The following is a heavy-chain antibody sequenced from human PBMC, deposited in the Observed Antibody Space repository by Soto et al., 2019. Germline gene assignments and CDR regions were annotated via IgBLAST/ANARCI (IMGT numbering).Heavy chain of an antibody. Sequence: QVQLQESGPGLVKPSQTLSLTCTVSGDSISSNNNHWSWIRQPPGEGLEWIGFISYSGTTSYSPSLKSRVAISLDTSKNQFSLSLSSVTAADTAVYYCARGRGYSYGLDPWGQGTLVTVSS. CDR3: ARGRGYSYGLDP. D-gene: IGHD5-18*01. J-gene: IGHJ5*02. CDR1: GDSISSNNNH. V-gene: IGHV4-30-4*01. CDR2: ISYSGTT.